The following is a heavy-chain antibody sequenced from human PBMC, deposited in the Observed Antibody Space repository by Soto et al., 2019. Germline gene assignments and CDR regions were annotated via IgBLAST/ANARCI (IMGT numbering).Heavy chain of an antibody. D-gene: IGHD1-1*01. Sequence: QVHLVQSGAEVRKPGASVKVSCKGSGYTFTSYGIAWVRQAPGQGLEWMGWISAHNDNTNYAQKVQGRVTVTRDTSTSTAYMELRKLRSDDTDVYYCARGRYGDYWGQGALVTVSS. V-gene: IGHV1-18*01. J-gene: IGHJ4*02. CDR3: ARGRYGDY. CDR2: ISAHNDNT. CDR1: GYTFTSYG.